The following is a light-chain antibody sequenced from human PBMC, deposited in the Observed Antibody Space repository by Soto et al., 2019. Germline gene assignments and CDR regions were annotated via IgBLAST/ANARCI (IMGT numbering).Light chain of an antibody. V-gene: IGKV3-20*01. CDR2: GAS. J-gene: IGKJ4*01. CDR3: QQYGSSRFT. CDR1: ESVSTN. Sequence: EIVLTQSPATLSLSPGERATLSCRASESVSTNLAWYQQKAGQAPRLLIYGASTRATGIPARFSGSGSGTEFTLTISRLEPEDFAVYYCQQYGSSRFTFGGGTKVDIK.